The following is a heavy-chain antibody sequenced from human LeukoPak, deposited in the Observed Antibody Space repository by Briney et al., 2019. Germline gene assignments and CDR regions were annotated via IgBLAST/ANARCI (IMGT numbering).Heavy chain of an antibody. Sequence: ASVKVSCKASGYTFTGYYMHWVRQAPGQGLEWMGWINPNSGGTNYAQNFQGRVTMTRDTSISTAYMELSRLRSDDTAVYYCARDDLVGATTLGYWGQGTLVTVSS. CDR1: GYTFTGYY. CDR3: ARDDLVGATTLGY. D-gene: IGHD1-26*01. J-gene: IGHJ4*02. CDR2: INPNSGGT. V-gene: IGHV1-2*02.